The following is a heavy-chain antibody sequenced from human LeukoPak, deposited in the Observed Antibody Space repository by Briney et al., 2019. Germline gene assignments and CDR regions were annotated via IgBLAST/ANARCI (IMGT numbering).Heavy chain of an antibody. J-gene: IGHJ4*02. CDR1: GFIFSSFE. CDR3: ARAGMDGRGYYQGFDY. Sequence: GGSLRLSCAASGFIFSSFEMTWVRHAPGKGLEWVSYINNDSGTIYYADSVKGRFTISRDNAKNSLYLQMNSLRAEDTALYYCARAGMDGRGYYQGFDYWGQGTLVTVSS. V-gene: IGHV3-48*01. D-gene: IGHD3-22*01. CDR2: INNDSGTI.